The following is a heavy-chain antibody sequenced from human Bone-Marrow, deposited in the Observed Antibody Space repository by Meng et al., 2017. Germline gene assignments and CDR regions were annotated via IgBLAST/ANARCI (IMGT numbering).Heavy chain of an antibody. V-gene: IGHV1-8*02. CDR1: GYTFTGYY. CDR2: MNPNSGNT. CDR3: ARGVDYGVNFDY. J-gene: IGHJ4*02. Sequence: QVQLVQSGVEVKKPGASVKDSCKASGYTFTGYYMHWVRQAPGQGLEWMGWMNPNSGNTGYAQKFQGRVTMTRNTSISTAYMELSSLRSEDTAVYYCARGVDYGVNFDYWGQGTLVTVSS. D-gene: IGHD4-17*01.